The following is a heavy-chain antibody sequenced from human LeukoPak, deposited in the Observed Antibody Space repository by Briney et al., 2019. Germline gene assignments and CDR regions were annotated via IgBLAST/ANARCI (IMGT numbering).Heavy chain of an antibody. Sequence: PGGSLRLSCAASGFTFSSYSMNWVRQAPGKGLEWVSYISISSTIYYADSVKGRFTISRDNAKNSLYLQMNSLRDEDTAVYYCARDPHSSNSYYFDYWGQGTLVTVSS. V-gene: IGHV3-48*02. J-gene: IGHJ4*02. CDR2: ISISSTI. D-gene: IGHD6-13*01. CDR1: GFTFSSYS. CDR3: ARDPHSSNSYYFDY.